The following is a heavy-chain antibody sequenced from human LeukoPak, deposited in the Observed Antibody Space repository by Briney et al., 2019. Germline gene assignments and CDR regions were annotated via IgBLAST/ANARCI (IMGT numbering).Heavy chain of an antibody. CDR1: GGTFSSYA. CDR3: ARSIVGPSGAFDI. CDR2: IIPILGIA. Sequence: ASVKVSCKASGGTFSSYAISWVRQAPGQGLEWMGRIIPILGIANYAQKFQGRVTITADTSTPTAYMELSSLRSEDTAVYYCARSIVGPSGAFDIWGQGTMVTVSS. V-gene: IGHV1-69*04. J-gene: IGHJ3*02. D-gene: IGHD1-26*01.